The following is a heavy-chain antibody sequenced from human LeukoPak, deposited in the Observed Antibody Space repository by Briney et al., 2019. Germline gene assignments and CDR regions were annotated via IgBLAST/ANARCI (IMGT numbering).Heavy chain of an antibody. D-gene: IGHD1-26*01. CDR1: GFTFSSYG. CDR2: ISYEGSTS. J-gene: IGHJ4*02. Sequence: HPGGSLRLSCAASGFTFSSYGMQWVRQAPGKGLEWVAVISYEGSTSYYADSVKGRFTISRDNSKNTLYLQMNGLRAEDTAVYYCAKEGFGNYYSAYFDYWGQGTLVTVSS. V-gene: IGHV3-30*18. CDR3: AKEGFGNYYSAYFDY.